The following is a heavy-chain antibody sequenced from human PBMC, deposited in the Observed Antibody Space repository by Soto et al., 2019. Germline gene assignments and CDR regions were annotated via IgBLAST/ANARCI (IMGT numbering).Heavy chain of an antibody. Sequence: QVQLVQSGAEVKKPGSSVKVSCKASGGTFSRYSITWVRQAPGHGLEWIGRIIPIFGIPSYAQKFQGRVTITADEATSTAYMELSSRRSDDTAVYYCAREDRDRETGLVPAAIDGIDVWGQGTTVTVSS. CDR3: AREDRDRETGLVPAAIDGIDV. CDR1: GGTFSRYS. CDR2: IIPIFGIP. V-gene: IGHV1-69*08. D-gene: IGHD2-2*01. J-gene: IGHJ6*02.